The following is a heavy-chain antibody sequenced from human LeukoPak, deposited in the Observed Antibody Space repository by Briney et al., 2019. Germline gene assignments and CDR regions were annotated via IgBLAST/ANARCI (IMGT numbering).Heavy chain of an antibody. D-gene: IGHD4-17*01. Sequence: GGSLRLSCAASGFTFSSYGMHWVRQAPGKGLGWVAFIRYDGSNKYYADSVKGRFTISRDNSKNTLYLQMNSLRAEDTAVYYCAKDMATVTYDAFDIWGQGTMVTVSS. CDR3: AKDMATVTYDAFDI. CDR2: IRYDGSNK. CDR1: GFTFSSYG. J-gene: IGHJ3*02. V-gene: IGHV3-30*02.